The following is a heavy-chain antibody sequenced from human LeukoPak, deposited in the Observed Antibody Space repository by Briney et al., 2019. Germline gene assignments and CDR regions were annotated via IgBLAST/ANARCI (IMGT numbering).Heavy chain of an antibody. Sequence: GGSLRLSCAASGFTFSSYAMSWVRQAPGKGLEWVSAISGSGGSTYYADSVKGRFTISRDNSKNTLYLQMNSLRAEDTAVYYCAKDEGYSSSWYYYYMDVWGKGTTVTVSS. CDR3: AKDEGYSSSWYYYYMDV. J-gene: IGHJ6*03. V-gene: IGHV3-23*01. D-gene: IGHD6-13*01. CDR1: GFTFSSYA. CDR2: ISGSGGST.